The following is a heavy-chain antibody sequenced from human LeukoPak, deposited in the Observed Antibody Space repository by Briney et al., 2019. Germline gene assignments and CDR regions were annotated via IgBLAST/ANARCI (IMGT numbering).Heavy chain of an antibody. V-gene: IGHV4-4*07. D-gene: IGHD6-6*01. CDR3: TRDSRTARPWYFDL. CDR1: GDSISTFY. J-gene: IGHJ2*01. Sequence: SETPSLTCTVSGDSISTFYWGWIRQSAGKGLEWIGRIYTSGDTNQNPSLKSRVTMSVDTAKNQFSLHLSSVTAADTAVYYCTRDSRTARPWYFDLWGRGTLVTVSS. CDR2: IYTSGDT.